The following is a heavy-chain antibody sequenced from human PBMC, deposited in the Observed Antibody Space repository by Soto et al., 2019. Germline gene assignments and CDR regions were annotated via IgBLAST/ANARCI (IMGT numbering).Heavy chain of an antibody. Sequence: SVKVSCKASGFTFTSSAVQWVRQARGQRLEWIGWIVVGSGNTNYAQKFQDRVTITRDTSASTAYMELSSLRSEDTAVYYCARNYDFWSGYQSPPRVFDYWGQGTLVTVSS. J-gene: IGHJ4*02. V-gene: IGHV1-58*01. CDR3: ARNYDFWSGYQSPPRVFDY. D-gene: IGHD3-3*01. CDR1: GFTFTSSA. CDR2: IVVGSGNT.